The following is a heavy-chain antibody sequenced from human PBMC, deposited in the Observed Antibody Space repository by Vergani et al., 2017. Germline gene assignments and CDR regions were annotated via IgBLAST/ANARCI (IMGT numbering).Heavy chain of an antibody. CDR1: GGSISSGDSY. V-gene: IGHV4-30-4*01. Sequence: QVQLQESGPGLVKPSQTLSLTCTVSGGSISSGDSYWSWIRQPPGKGLEWIGYLSYSGTTYYSPSLKSRVTISVDTSKNQFSLKLNSVTAADTAVYSCARNSYYGSRNYHPLCSPPIDWGQGTLVTVSS. D-gene: IGHD3-22*01. CDR2: LSYSGTT. J-gene: IGHJ4*02. CDR3: ARNSYYGSRNYHPLCSPPID.